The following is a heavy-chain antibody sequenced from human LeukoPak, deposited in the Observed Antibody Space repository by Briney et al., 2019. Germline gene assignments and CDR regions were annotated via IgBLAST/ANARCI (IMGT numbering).Heavy chain of an antibody. J-gene: IGHJ4*02. CDR3: ARGALYGDYVRSGSDYFDY. D-gene: IGHD4-17*01. V-gene: IGHV1-3*01. CDR1: GYTFTSYA. Sequence: ASVTVSCTASGYTFTSYAMHWVRQAPGQRLEWMGWINAGNGNTKYSQKFQGRVTITRDTSASTAYMELSSLRSEDTAVYYCARGALYGDYVRSGSDYFDYWGQGTLVTVSS. CDR2: INAGNGNT.